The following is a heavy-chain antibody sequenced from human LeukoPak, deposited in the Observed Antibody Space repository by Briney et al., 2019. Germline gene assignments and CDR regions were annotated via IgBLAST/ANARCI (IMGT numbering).Heavy chain of an antibody. J-gene: IGHJ4*02. V-gene: IGHV5-51*01. CDR2: IYPGDSDT. CDR1: GYRFTSYW. CDR3: ARHDIYDSSGPDY. D-gene: IGHD3-22*01. Sequence: RGESLKISCKGSGYRFTSYWIGWLRQMPGKGLEWMGIIYPGDSDTRYSPSFQGQVTISADKSISTAYLQWSSLKASDTAMYYCARHDIYDSSGPDYWGQGTLVTVSS.